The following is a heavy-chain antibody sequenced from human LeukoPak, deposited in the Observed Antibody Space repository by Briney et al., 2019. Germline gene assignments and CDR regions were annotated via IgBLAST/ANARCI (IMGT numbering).Heavy chain of an antibody. V-gene: IGHV4-61*01. D-gene: IGHD3-22*01. Sequence: SETLSLTCTVSGGSVSSGSYYWSWIRQPPGKGLEWIGYIYYSGSTNYNPSLKSRVTISVDTSKNQFSLKLSSVTAADTAVYYCAGSQYYDSSGYYVFHLDYWGQGTLVTVSS. CDR3: AGSQYYDSSGYYVFHLDY. CDR2: IYYSGST. J-gene: IGHJ4*02. CDR1: GGSVSSGSYY.